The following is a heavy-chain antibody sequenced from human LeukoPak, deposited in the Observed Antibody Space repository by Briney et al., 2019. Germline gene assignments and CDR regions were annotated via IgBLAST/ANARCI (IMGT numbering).Heavy chain of an antibody. CDR1: GYSFTSYW. Sequence: GESPKISCKGSGYSFTSYWIGWVRQMPGKGLEWMGIIYPGDSDTRYSPSFQGQVTISADKSISTAYLQWSSLKASDTAMYYCARRDIDSGSKHYNWFDPWGQGTLVTVSS. D-gene: IGHD3-10*01. J-gene: IGHJ5*02. CDR3: ARRDIDSGSKHYNWFDP. V-gene: IGHV5-51*01. CDR2: IYPGDSDT.